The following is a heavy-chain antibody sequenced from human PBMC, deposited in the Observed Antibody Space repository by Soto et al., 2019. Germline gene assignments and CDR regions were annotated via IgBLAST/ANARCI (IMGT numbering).Heavy chain of an antibody. CDR2: ISPSNGQT. CDR1: GYTFSNFG. Sequence: QVQLVQSGTEVKKPGASVKVSCKASGYTFSNFGLSWVRQAPGQGLEWMGWISPSNGQTIYAQNFHGRVTMTTDTSTATAHMELMSLISDDTAVYYCARVIMIFGVANLGSYFDYWGQGTRVTVSA. D-gene: IGHD3-3*01. J-gene: IGHJ4*02. CDR3: ARVIMIFGVANLGSYFDY. V-gene: IGHV1-18*01.